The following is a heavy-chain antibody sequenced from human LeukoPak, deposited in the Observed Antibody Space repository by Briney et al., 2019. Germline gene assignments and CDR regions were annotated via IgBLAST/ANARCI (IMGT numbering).Heavy chain of an antibody. CDR3: ATLTGGDDAFDI. V-gene: IGHV4-59*01. CDR1: GGSISNKY. D-gene: IGHD4-23*01. CDR2: IYYSGST. Sequence: PSETLSLTCTVSGGSISNKYWSWIRQPPEKGLEWIGYIYYSGSTNYNPSLKSRVTISVLTSKNRFSLKLSSVTAADTAVYYCATLTGGDDAFDIWGQGTMVTVSS. J-gene: IGHJ3*02.